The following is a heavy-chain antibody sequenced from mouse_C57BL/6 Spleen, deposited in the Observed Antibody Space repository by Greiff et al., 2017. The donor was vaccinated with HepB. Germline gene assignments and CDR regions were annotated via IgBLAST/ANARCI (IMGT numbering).Heavy chain of an antibody. Sequence: EVKVEESGPGLVKPSQSLSLTCSVTGYSITSGYYWNWIRQFPGNKLEWMGYISYDGSNNYNPSLKNRISITRDTSKNQFFLKLNSVTTEDTATYYCARVGYYGSSYYFDYWGQGTTLTVSS. D-gene: IGHD1-1*01. CDR3: ARVGYYGSSYYFDY. J-gene: IGHJ2*01. CDR2: ISYDGSN. CDR1: GYSITSGYY. V-gene: IGHV3-6*01.